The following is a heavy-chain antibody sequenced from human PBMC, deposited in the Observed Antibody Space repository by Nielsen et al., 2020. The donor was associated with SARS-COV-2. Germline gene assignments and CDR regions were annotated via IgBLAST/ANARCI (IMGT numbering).Heavy chain of an antibody. Sequence: WIRQPPGKGLEWVSAISGSGGSTYYADSVKGRFTISRDNSKNTLYLQMNSLRAEDTALYYCAKVYYYDSSGYGGNAFDIWGQGTMVTVSS. CDR2: ISGSGGST. CDR3: AKVYYYDSSGYGGNAFDI. V-gene: IGHV3-23*01. J-gene: IGHJ3*02. D-gene: IGHD3-22*01.